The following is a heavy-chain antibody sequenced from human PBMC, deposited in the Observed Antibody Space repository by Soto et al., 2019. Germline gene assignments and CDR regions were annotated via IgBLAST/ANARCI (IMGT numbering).Heavy chain of an antibody. CDR1: GYTFTDYD. V-gene: IGHV1-8*02. CDR2: MTPKSGYT. Sequence: QVQLMQSGAEVRKPGASVKVSCKASGYTFTDYDINWVRQATGQGLEWLGWMTPKSGYTGYAQKFQGRVTPTRDTSRGTAYMELSSLTSEDTAVYYCTRNLYNPGDFDPWGQGTLVTVSS. J-gene: IGHJ5*02. CDR3: TRNLYNPGDFDP. D-gene: IGHD1-20*01.